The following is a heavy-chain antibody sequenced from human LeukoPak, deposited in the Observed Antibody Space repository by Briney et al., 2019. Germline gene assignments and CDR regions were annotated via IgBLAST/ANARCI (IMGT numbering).Heavy chain of an antibody. Sequence: GGSLLHAFAASGFTFSTYEMNWVRQAPVKGLEWVSYISSGATTTKDADSVKGRFTISRDDAKNSLYLQMNNLRPEDTAVYYCAYGGGYWGQGTLVTVSS. CDR3: AYGGGY. CDR1: GFTFSTYE. V-gene: IGHV3-48*03. J-gene: IGHJ4*02. D-gene: IGHD3-10*01. CDR2: ISSGATTT.